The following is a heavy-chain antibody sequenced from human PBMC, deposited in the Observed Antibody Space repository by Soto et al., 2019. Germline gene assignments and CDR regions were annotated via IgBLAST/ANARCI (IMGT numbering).Heavy chain of an antibody. J-gene: IGHJ4*02. V-gene: IGHV4-39*01. CDR3: ARGYNYAYDY. Sequence: SETLSLTCTVSGGSITSSSYYWGWIRQPPGKGLEWIGSIYYSGSTYYNPSLKSRVTISVDTSKNQFSLKLSSVTAADTAVYYCARGYNYAYDYCGQGTLVTVSS. CDR1: GGSITSSSYY. D-gene: IGHD5-18*01. CDR2: IYYSGST.